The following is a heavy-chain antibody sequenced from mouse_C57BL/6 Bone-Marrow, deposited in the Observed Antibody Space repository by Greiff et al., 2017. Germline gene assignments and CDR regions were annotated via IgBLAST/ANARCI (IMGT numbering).Heavy chain of an antibody. Sequence: EVQGVESGGGLVQPGESLKLSCESNEYEFPSHDMSWVRKTPEKRLALVAAINSDGGSTYYPDTMERRFIISRDNTKKTLYLQMSSLRSEDTALYYCARLYYGSSGWYFDVWGTGTTVTVSS. J-gene: IGHJ1*03. CDR1: EYEFPSHD. D-gene: IGHD1-1*01. CDR3: ARLYYGSSGWYFDV. V-gene: IGHV5-2*01. CDR2: INSDGGST.